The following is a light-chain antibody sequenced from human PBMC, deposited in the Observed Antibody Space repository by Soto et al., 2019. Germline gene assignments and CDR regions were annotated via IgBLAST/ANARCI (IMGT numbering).Light chain of an antibody. J-gene: IGLJ2*01. CDR2: DNR. CDR3: QVWDSRTDHVV. V-gene: IGLV3-21*02. CDR1: NIGSKS. Sequence: SYVLTQPPSVSLAPGQTATVTCGGDNIGSKSVHWYQQKPGQAPVLIVYDNRNRPSGIPERFTGSNSGNTATLTISRVEAGDEADYYCQVWDSRTDHVVFGGGTKLTVL.